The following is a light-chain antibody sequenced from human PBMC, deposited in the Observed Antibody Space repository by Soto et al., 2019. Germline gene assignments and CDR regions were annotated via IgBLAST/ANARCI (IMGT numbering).Light chain of an antibody. CDR2: EVS. CDR3: CSYAGSYV. V-gene: IGLV2-23*02. CDR1: SSDVGSYNL. Sequence: QSALTQPASVSGSPGQSITISCTGTSSDVGSYNLVSWYQQHPGKAPKLMIYEVSKRLSGVSNRFSGSKSGNTASLTISGLQDEDEAEYYCCSYAGSYVFGSGTKLTVL. J-gene: IGLJ1*01.